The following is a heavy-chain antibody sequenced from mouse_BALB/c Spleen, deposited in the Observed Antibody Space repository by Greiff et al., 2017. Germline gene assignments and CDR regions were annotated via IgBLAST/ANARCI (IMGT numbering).Heavy chain of an antibody. J-gene: IGHJ3*01. CDR3: ARDYYGSRWFAY. CDR2: INPSTGYT. Sequence: QVQLQQSGAELAKPGASVKMSCKASGYTFTSYWMHWVKQRPGQGLEWIGYINPSTGYTEYNQKFKDKATLTADKSSSTAYMQLSSLTSEDSAVYYCARDYYGSRWFAYWGQGTLVTVSA. D-gene: IGHD1-1*01. CDR1: GYTFTSYW. V-gene: IGHV1-7*01.